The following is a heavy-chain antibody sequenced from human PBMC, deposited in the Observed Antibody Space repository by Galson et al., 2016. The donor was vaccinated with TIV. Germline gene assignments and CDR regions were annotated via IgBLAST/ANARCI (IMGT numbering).Heavy chain of an antibody. D-gene: IGHD3-22*01. CDR3: ARPSHYYDITSYCPLDY. CDR1: GFTFSSYW. Sequence: SLRLSCAASGFTFSSYWMHWVRQAPGKGLVWVSRINTDGRNTAYADSLKGRFTVSRDNAKNTPYLQMHSLRAEDTAVYYCARPSHYYDITSYCPLDYWGRGSLVTVSS. J-gene: IGHJ4*02. CDR2: INTDGRNT. V-gene: IGHV3-74*01.